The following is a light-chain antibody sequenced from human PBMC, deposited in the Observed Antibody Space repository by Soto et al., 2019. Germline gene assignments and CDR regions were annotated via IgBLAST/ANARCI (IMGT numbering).Light chain of an antibody. J-gene: IGKJ1*01. Sequence: QLTQSPSSLSASVGDRVTGSCRSCQNIENYLSWYVQRPGKAPELLVYSTSKLQSGVPSRFRGSGSGTAFSLTISSLQSEDFGPYYCQQSSNIPWTFGQGNKVELK. V-gene: IGKV1-39*01. CDR3: QQSSNIPWT. CDR2: STS. CDR1: QNIENY.